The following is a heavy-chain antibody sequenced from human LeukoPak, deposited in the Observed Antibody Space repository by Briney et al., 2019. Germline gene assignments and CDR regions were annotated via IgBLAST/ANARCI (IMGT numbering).Heavy chain of an antibody. V-gene: IGHV3-33*06. J-gene: IGHJ3*01. D-gene: IGHD2-15*01. CDR1: GFTFSSYG. CDR2: IWSDGSNE. CDR3: AKAPNSGGNCYDASDV. Sequence: GRSLRLSCAASGFTFSSYGMHWVRQAPGKGLEWVAVIWSDGSNEYYADSVKGRFTISRDNSKITLYLQMDSLRAEDTAMYYCAKAPNSGGNCYDASDVWGQGTMVTVSS.